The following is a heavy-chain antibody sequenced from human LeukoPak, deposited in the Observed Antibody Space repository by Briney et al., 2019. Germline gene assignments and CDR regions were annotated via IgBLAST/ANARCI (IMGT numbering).Heavy chain of an antibody. V-gene: IGHV3-23*01. J-gene: IGHJ4*02. CDR3: ARDKFYSSSYFDY. D-gene: IGHD6-13*01. CDR2: ISGSGDST. CDR1: GFTFSNYA. Sequence: GGSLRLSCAASGFTFSNYAMSWVRQAPGKGLEWVSDISGSGDSTNYADSVKGRFTISRDNSKNTLYLQMNSLRAEDTAVYCARDKFYSSSYFDYWGQGTLVTVSS.